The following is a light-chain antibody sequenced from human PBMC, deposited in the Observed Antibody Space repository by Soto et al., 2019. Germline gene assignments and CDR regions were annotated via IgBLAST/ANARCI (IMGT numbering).Light chain of an antibody. CDR2: DAS. V-gene: IGLV2-14*01. CDR1: SSDVGGYNS. J-gene: IGLJ2*01. CDR3: SSYTTTSTL. Sequence: QSVLTQPASVSGSPGQSITISCTGTSSDVGGYNSVSWYQQHPGKAPKLMIYDASNRPSGVSNRFSGSKSGNTASLTISGLQAEDEADYYCSSYTTTSTLFGGGTKVTVL.